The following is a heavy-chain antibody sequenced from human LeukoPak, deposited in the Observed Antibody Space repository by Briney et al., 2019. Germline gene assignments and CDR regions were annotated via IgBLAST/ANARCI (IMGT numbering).Heavy chain of an antibody. Sequence: GGSLRLSCAASGFTFSDYAMIWVRQAPGKGLEWVSSINSGGNTFYIDSVKGRFAISRDNGKNSLYLQMNSLRVEDTAVYYCAKDPAEADCWGQGTLVTVSS. V-gene: IGHV3-69-1*01. CDR2: INSGGNT. CDR3: AKDPAEADC. J-gene: IGHJ4*02. CDR1: GFTFSDYA.